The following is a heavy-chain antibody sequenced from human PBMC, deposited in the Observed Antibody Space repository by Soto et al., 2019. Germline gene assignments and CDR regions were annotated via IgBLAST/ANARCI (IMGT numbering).Heavy chain of an antibody. CDR3: ARDRKYSSSWADAFDI. V-gene: IGHV4-59*01. Sequence: QVQLQESGPGLVKPSETLSLTCTVSGGSISSYYWSWIRQPPGKGLEWIGYIYYSGSTNYNPSLKSRVTISVDTSKNQFALKLSSVTAADTAVYYCARDRKYSSSWADAFDIWGQGTMVTVSS. CDR2: IYYSGST. J-gene: IGHJ3*02. CDR1: GGSISSYY. D-gene: IGHD6-13*01.